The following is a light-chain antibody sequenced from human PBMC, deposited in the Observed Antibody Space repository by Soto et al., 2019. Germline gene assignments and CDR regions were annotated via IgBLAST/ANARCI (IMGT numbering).Light chain of an antibody. CDR2: GAS. Sequence: EIVLTQSPGTLSLSPGERATLSCRASQSISYSYVAWYQQKPGQAPRLLMYGASSRATGTPDRFSSSGSGTDFTLTISRLEPEDFAVYYCQQYGSSPPYTFGQGTKLEIK. J-gene: IGKJ2*01. CDR3: QQYGSSPPYT. CDR1: QSISYSY. V-gene: IGKV3-20*01.